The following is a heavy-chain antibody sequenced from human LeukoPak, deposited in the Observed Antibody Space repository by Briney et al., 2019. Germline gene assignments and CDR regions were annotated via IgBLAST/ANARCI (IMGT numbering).Heavy chain of an antibody. Sequence: SVKVSCKASGGTFSSYAISWVRQAPGQGVEWMGRIIPIFGIANYAQKFQGRVTITADRSTSTAYMELSSLRSEDTAVYYCARGIAVAEGMDVWGQGTTVTVSS. CDR3: ARGIAVAEGMDV. V-gene: IGHV1-69*04. D-gene: IGHD6-19*01. J-gene: IGHJ6*02. CDR1: GGTFSSYA. CDR2: IIPIFGIA.